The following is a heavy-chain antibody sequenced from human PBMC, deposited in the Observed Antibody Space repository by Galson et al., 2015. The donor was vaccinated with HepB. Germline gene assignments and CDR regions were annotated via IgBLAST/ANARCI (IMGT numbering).Heavy chain of an antibody. Sequence: SLRLSCAASGFTFSSYSMNWVRQAPGKGLEWVSYISSSSTTIYYADSVKGRFTISRDNAQKSLYLQMNSLRDEDTAVYYCARDFWGNTWDPYFDYWGQGTLVTVSS. V-gene: IGHV3-48*02. D-gene: IGHD3-16*01. CDR1: GFTFSSYS. J-gene: IGHJ4*02. CDR3: ARDFWGNTWDPYFDY. CDR2: ISSSSTTI.